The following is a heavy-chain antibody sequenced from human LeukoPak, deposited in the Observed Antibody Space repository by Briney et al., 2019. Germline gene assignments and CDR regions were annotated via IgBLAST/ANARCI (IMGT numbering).Heavy chain of an antibody. CDR1: GYTFTSYG. V-gene: IGHV1-18*01. CDR3: ARCSSRYLSTSYSDY. CDR2: ISAYNGDT. D-gene: IGHD3-22*01. J-gene: IGHJ4*02. Sequence: ASVKVSCKASGYTFTSYGISWVRQAPGQGLEWMGWISAYNGDTNYAQKLQGRVTMTTDTSTNTAYTELRSLRSDDTAVYFCARCSSRYLSTSYSDYWGQGTLVTVSS.